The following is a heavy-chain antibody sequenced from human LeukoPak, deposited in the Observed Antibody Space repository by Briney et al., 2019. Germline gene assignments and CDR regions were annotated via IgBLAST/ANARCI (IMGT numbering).Heavy chain of an antibody. J-gene: IGHJ6*02. CDR3: ARDRGYGMDV. CDR1: GVSISSYY. Sequence: SETLSLTCTVSGVSISSYYWSWIRQPPGKGLEWIGYIYYGGSTNYNPSLKSRVTISVDNSKNQFSLKLSSVSAAGTAVYYCARDRGYGMDVWGQGTTVTVSS. V-gene: IGHV4-59*01. CDR2: IYYGGST.